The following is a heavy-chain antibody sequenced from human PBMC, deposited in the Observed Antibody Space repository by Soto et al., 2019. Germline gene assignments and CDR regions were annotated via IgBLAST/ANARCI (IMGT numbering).Heavy chain of an antibody. D-gene: IGHD2-21*01. V-gene: IGHV3-43*01. CDR1: GFTFYDYT. J-gene: IGHJ4*02. CDR3: AKETRGEGAIDY. Sequence: PGGSLSLSCSASGFTFYDYTMHLVRQAPGKGLEWVSLISWDGGSTYYADSVKGRFTISRDNSKNSLYLQMNSLRTEDTALYYCAKETRGEGAIDYWGQGTLVTVSS. CDR2: ISWDGGST.